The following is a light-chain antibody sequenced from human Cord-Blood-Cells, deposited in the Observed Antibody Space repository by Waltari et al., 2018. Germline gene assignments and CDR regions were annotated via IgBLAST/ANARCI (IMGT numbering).Light chain of an antibody. CDR3: CSYAGSYV. CDR1: SSDVGGYNY. CDR2: EFS. J-gene: IGLJ1*01. V-gene: IGLV2-11*01. Sequence: QSALTQPRSVSGSPGQSVTISCTGTSSDVGGYNYFSWYHQHPGKAPKRMIYEFSNRPAGVPDRFSGSKSGNTASLTISGLQAEDEADYYCCSYAGSYVFGTGTKVTVL.